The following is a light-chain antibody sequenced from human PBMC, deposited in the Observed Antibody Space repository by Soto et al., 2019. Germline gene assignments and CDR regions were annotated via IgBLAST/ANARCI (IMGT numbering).Light chain of an antibody. CDR1: QSVSNC. V-gene: IGKV3-11*01. CDR2: DVS. J-gene: IGKJ5*01. Sequence: IVLTQSPATLSLSPGERATLSCTASQSVSNCLAWYQQRPGQTPRLLVYDVSSRAPGIPARFSGSGSGTDFTLTISSLEPEDFAVYYCQQCSNWSPITFGQGTRLEIK. CDR3: QQCSNWSPIT.